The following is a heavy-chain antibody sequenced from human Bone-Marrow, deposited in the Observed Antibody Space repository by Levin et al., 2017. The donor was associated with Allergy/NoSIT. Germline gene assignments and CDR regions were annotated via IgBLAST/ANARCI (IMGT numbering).Heavy chain of an antibody. CDR2: IWYSGSRQ. D-gene: IGHD5-12*01. Sequence: LSLTCAASGFTFTSYGMHWVRQAPGKGLEWVAVIWYSGSRQYYGESVKGRFTISRDSSKNTLFLQMNNLTVEDTAVYFCARDIGYDATFYGLDVWGQGTTVTVSS. V-gene: IGHV3-33*01. CDR1: GFTFTSYG. J-gene: IGHJ6*02. CDR3: ARDIGYDATFYGLDV.